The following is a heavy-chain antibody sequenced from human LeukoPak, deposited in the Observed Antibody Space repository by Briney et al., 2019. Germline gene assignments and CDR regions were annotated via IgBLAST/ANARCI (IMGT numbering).Heavy chain of an antibody. D-gene: IGHD3-10*01. CDR2: VHHSGSI. V-gene: IGHV4-4*02. Sequence: SGTLSLTCAVSGVSISSNLWWTWVRQPPGKGLEWIAEVHHSGSINYNPSLKSRVTISVDKAKNQFSLNLNSVTAADTAVYYCARGGDRSFDYWGQGTLVTVSS. CDR3: ARGGDRSFDY. CDR1: GVSISSNLW. J-gene: IGHJ4*02.